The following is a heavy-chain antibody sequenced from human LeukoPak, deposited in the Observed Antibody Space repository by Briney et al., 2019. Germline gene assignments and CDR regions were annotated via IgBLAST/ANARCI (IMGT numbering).Heavy chain of an antibody. CDR3: ARGGQGDGYSADEAFDF. CDR1: GGNVSGNSTA. CDR2: TYYRSKWYN. V-gene: IGHV6-1*01. J-gene: IGHJ3*01. D-gene: IGHD5-24*01. Sequence: SQTLSLTFAISGGNVSGNSTAYNWIRQSPSRGLEWLGRTYYRSKWYNEYAVSVKSRITVNPDTSRNQLSLQLNSVTPEDTAVYYCARGGQGDGYSADEAFDFWGQGTMVTVSS.